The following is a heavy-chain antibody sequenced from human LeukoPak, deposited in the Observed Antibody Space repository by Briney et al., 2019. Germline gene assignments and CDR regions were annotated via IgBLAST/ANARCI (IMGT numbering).Heavy chain of an antibody. V-gene: IGHV4-34*01. Sequence: SETLSLTCAVYGGSFSGYYWSWIRQPPGKGLEWIGEINHSGSTNYNPSLKSRVTISVDTSKNLFSLKLSSVTAADTAVYYCARGNYSFDYWGQGTLVTVSS. CDR1: GGSFSGYY. CDR3: ARGNYSFDY. CDR2: INHSGST. J-gene: IGHJ4*02.